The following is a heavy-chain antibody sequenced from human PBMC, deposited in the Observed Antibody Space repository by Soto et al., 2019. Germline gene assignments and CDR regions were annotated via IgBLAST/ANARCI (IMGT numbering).Heavy chain of an antibody. J-gene: IGHJ2*01. CDR1: DDIFLAYV. Sequence: QVQLVQSGPEVKKAGASVKVSCTAPTDDIFLAYVFGWVRQAPRQRLEWVGWISPKVGTTNYARTLQDRITMTTDVSTNSVSMELGDLRSDDTAVYYCARYDCNGGSCDAGHHLDLWGRGTPISVSS. CDR3: ARYDCNGGSCDAGHHLDL. CDR2: ISPKVGTT. V-gene: IGHV1-18*01. D-gene: IGHD2-15*01.